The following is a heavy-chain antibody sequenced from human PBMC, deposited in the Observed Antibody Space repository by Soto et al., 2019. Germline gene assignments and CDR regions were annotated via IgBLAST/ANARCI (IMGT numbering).Heavy chain of an antibody. CDR1: GFTFSSYG. V-gene: IGHV3-33*01. CDR2: IWYDGSNK. J-gene: IGHJ4*02. D-gene: IGHD3-16*01. Sequence: GGSLRLSCAASGFTFSSYGMHWVRQAPGKGLEWVAVIWYDGSNKYYADSVKGRFTISRDNSKNTLYLQMNSLRAEDTAVYYCARFDYVWGSYDYWGQGTLVTVSS. CDR3: ARFDYVWGSYDY.